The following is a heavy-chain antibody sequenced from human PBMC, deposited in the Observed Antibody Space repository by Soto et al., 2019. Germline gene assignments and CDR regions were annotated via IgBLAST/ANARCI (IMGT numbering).Heavy chain of an antibody. CDR1: GFTFSSYW. V-gene: IGHV3-7*01. J-gene: IGHJ3*02. D-gene: IGHD3-22*01. CDR3: ARDRTYYYDSSGYPGPLAAFDI. Sequence: GGSLRLSCAASGFTFSSYWMSWVRQAPGKGLEWVANIKQDGSEKYYVDSVKGRFTISRDNAKNSLYLQMNSLRAEDTAVYYCARDRTYYYDSSGYPGPLAAFDIWGQGTMVTVS. CDR2: IKQDGSEK.